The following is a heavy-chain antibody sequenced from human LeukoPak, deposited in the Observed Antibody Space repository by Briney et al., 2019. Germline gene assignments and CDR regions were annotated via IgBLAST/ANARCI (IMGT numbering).Heavy chain of an antibody. J-gene: IGHJ4*02. Sequence: ASVKVSCKASGYTFTSYGISWVRQAPGQGLEWMGWISAYNGNTNYAQKLQGRVTMTTDTSTSTAYMELSSLRSEDTAVYYCARAELLRYRFDYWGQGTLVTVSS. D-gene: IGHD1-26*01. CDR2: ISAYNGNT. V-gene: IGHV1-18*01. CDR3: ARAELLRYRFDY. CDR1: GYTFTSYG.